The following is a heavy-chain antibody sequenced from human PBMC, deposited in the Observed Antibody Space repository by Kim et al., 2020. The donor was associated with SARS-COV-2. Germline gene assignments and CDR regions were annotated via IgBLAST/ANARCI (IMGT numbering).Heavy chain of an antibody. J-gene: IGHJ2*01. Sequence: SETLSLTCTVSGGSISSSSYYWGWIRQPPGKGLEWIGTSYYTGNIYYNPSLRSRVTISVDTSKNQFSLKLSSLTAAYTAVYYCARHQRYRSGWYV. CDR1: GGSISSSSYY. D-gene: IGHD6-19*01. CDR3: ARHQRYRSGWYV. CDR2: SYYTGNI. V-gene: IGHV4-39*01.